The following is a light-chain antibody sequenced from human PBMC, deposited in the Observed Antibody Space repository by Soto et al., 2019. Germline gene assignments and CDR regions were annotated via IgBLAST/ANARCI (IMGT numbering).Light chain of an antibody. CDR3: QQYNYWPYT. CDR2: GAS. CDR1: QRVSST. Sequence: EIVMTQSPATLSVSPGERAALSCRASQRVSSTFAWYQHKPGQAHRLLIYGASTRATGIPARFSGSGSGTEFTLTISSLQAEDFAVYYCQQYNYWPYTFGQGTKLEIK. V-gene: IGKV3-15*01. J-gene: IGKJ2*01.